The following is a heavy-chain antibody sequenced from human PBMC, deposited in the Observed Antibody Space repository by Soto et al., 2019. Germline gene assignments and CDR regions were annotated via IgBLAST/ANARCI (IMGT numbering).Heavy chain of an antibody. D-gene: IGHD3-9*01. CDR1: GFTLSSYD. Sequence: EVQLVESGGGLVQPGGSLRLSCAASGFTLSSYDIHWVRQATGEGLAWVSGIGSGGDTHYADSVKGRFIISREDGKNSLYLQMNNLRVGDTAVYYCTRKTPPTGMEVWGQGDTVPVSS. J-gene: IGHJ6*02. CDR3: TRKTPPTGMEV. CDR2: IGSGGDT. V-gene: IGHV3-13*01.